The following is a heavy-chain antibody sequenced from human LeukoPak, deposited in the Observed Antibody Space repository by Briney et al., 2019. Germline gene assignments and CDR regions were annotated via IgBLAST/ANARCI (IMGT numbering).Heavy chain of an antibody. J-gene: IGHJ3*02. D-gene: IGHD2-15*01. Sequence: WASVKVSCKASGYTFTTYYMHWVRQAPGKGLEWMGKINPTGGSTTYAQKFQGRVTMTRDMSTNTAYMELSRLRSDDTAVYYCARALPGPFCSGGSCQEPAFDIWGQGTMVTVSS. CDR3: ARALPGPFCSGGSCQEPAFDI. V-gene: IGHV1-46*01. CDR2: INPTGGST. CDR1: GYTFTTYY.